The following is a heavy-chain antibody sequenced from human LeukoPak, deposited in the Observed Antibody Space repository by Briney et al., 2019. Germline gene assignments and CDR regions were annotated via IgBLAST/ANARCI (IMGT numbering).Heavy chain of an antibody. D-gene: IGHD3-22*01. CDR1: GFTFSSYA. V-gene: IGHV3-23*01. CDR3: AKGRYDSSGYYPYYFDY. J-gene: IGHJ4*02. CDR2: ISGSGGST. Sequence: GGSLRLSCAASGFTFSSYAMSWVRQAPGKGLEGVSAISGSGGSTYYADSVKGRFTISRDNSKNTLYLQMNSLRAEDTAVYYCAKGRYDSSGYYPYYFDYWGQGTLVTVSS.